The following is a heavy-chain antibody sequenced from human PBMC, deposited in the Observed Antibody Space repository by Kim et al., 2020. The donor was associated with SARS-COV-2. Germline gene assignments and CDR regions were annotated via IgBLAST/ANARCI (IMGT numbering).Heavy chain of an antibody. CDR2: IRKSGGNT. CDR1: GFTFNSYG. D-gene: IGHD6-19*01. V-gene: IGHV3-23*01. Sequence: GGSLRLSCAASGFTFNSYGMSWVRQAPGKGLEWVSGIRKSGGNTEYADSVKGRFSISRDNSKNTLYLQMNRLRAEDTAVYYCAKDNSGSSCWSEYCQRWGQGTLVTVSS. CDR3: AKDNSGSSCWSEYCQR. J-gene: IGHJ1*01.